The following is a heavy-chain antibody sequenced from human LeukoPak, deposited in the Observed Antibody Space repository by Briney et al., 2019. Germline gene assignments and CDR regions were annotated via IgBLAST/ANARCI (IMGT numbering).Heavy chain of an antibody. J-gene: IGHJ4*02. CDR2: ISGSGGST. D-gene: IGHD5-24*01. Sequence: PGGSLRLSCAASGFTFSSYAMSWVRLAPGKGLEWVSAISGSGGSTYYADSVKGRFTISRDNSKNALYLQMNSLRAEDTAVYYCAKGPVATIPQDYWGQGTLVTVSS. CDR3: AKGPVATIPQDY. V-gene: IGHV3-23*01. CDR1: GFTFSSYA.